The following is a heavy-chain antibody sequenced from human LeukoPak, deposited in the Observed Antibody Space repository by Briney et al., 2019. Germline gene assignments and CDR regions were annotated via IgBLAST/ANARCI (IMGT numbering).Heavy chain of an antibody. V-gene: IGHV4-59*01. CDR1: GASISSYY. Sequence: SETLSLTCTVSGASISSYYWSWIRQPPGKGLEWIGYIYYSGSTNYNPSLKSRVTISVDTSKNQFSLKLSSVTAADTAVYYCARDKNWTDYWGQGTLVSVSS. J-gene: IGHJ4*02. CDR2: IYYSGST. CDR3: ARDKNWTDY. D-gene: IGHD1-1*01.